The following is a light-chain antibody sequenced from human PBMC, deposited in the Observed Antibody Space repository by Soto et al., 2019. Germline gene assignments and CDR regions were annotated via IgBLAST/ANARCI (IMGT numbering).Light chain of an antibody. Sequence: EIVMTQSPATLSVSPGERATLSCRASQSVSSNLGWYQQKPGQAPRLLIYGASTRATCVPARFSGSGSGTEFTLAINSLQSEDFAVYYCQQYYEWPPGDTCGQGTKLEIK. V-gene: IGKV3-15*01. CDR3: QQYYEWPPGDT. J-gene: IGKJ2*01. CDR2: GAS. CDR1: QSVSSN.